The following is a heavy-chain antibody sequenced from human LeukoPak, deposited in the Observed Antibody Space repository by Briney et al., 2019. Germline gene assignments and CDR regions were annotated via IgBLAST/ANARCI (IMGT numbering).Heavy chain of an antibody. J-gene: IGHJ6*03. CDR2: ISGNGGRT. CDR1: GFTFSILD. CDR3: ARGYYDFWSGYSGPTLNTNYYYYMDV. D-gene: IGHD3-3*01. V-gene: IGHV3-23*01. Sequence: GGSLRLSCAASGFTFSILDMSWVRQAPGKGLEWVSAISGNGGRTYYADSVKGRFTISRDNSKNTLYLQMNSLRAEDTAVYYCARGYYDFWSGYSGPTLNTNYYYYMDVWGKGTTVTVSS.